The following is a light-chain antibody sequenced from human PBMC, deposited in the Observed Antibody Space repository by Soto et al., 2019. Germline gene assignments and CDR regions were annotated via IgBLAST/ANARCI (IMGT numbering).Light chain of an antibody. Sequence: QSVLTQPPSASGTPGQRVTISCSGSSSNIGSNNVLWYQQFPGTAPKVVIYGSNQRPSGVPDRFTGSKSGTSASLAISGLRSEDEADYYCATWDDNLRVLGGGTKLTVL. CDR1: SSNIGSNN. J-gene: IGLJ3*02. V-gene: IGLV1-47*01. CDR2: GSN. CDR3: ATWDDNLRV.